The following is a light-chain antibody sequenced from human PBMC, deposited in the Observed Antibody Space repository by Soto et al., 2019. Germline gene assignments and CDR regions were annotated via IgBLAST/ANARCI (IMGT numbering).Light chain of an antibody. J-gene: IGLJ1*01. CDR2: ENN. CDR3: GTWNSSLSAYV. Sequence: QSVLTQPPSVSAAPGQKVTISCSGSSSNIGNNYVSWYQQLPGTAPKLLIYENNKRPSGIPDRFSGSKSGTSATLGITGLQTGYEADYYGGTWNSSLSAYVSGTVT. V-gene: IGLV1-51*02. CDR1: SSNIGNNY.